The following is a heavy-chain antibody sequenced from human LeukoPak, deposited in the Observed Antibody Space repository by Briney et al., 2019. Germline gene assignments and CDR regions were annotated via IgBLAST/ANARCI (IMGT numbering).Heavy chain of an antibody. J-gene: IGHJ4*02. Sequence: SETLSLTCTVSSDSISSSYWSWIRQPPGKGLEWIGYIYYSGSTNYNPSLKSRVAMSVDTSKKQFSLKLSSVTAADTAVYYCARATVTLLDYWGQGTLVTVFS. V-gene: IGHV4-59*12. CDR2: IYYSGST. CDR1: SDSISSSY. CDR3: ARATVTLLDY. D-gene: IGHD4-17*01.